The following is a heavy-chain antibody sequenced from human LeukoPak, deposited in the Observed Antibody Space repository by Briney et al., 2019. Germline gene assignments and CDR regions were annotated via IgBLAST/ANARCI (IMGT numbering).Heavy chain of an antibody. CDR3: ARQGVTAAENNYFYYYMDF. Sequence: SVKVSCKASGFTFTSSAMQWVRQARGQRLEWIGWIVVGSGNTNYAQKLQGRVTMTTDTSTSTAYMELRSLRSDDTAVYYCARQGVTAAENNYFYYYMDFWGKGTTVTVSS. J-gene: IGHJ6*03. D-gene: IGHD6-13*01. CDR2: IVVGSGNT. CDR1: GFTFTSSA. V-gene: IGHV1-58*02.